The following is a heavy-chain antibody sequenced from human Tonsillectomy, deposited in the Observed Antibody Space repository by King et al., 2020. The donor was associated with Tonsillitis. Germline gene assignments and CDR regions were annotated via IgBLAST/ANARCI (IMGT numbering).Heavy chain of an antibody. CDR3: ARAQQTYCTNGVCYPYYFDY. Sequence: QLVQSGGGLVNPGGSLRLSCAASGFTFSDYYMSWIRQAPGKGLEWVSYISSSSSYTNYAESVKGRFTISRDNAKNSLYLQMNSLRAEDTAVYYCARAQQTYCTNGVCYPYYFDYWGQGTLVTVSS. V-gene: IGHV3-11*05. D-gene: IGHD2-8*01. CDR1: GFTFSDYY. CDR2: ISSSSSYT. J-gene: IGHJ4*02.